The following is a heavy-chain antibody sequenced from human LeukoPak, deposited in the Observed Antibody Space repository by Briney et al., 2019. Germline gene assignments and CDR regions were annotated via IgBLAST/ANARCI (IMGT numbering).Heavy chain of an antibody. J-gene: IGHJ4*02. CDR2: ISAYNGNT. V-gene: IGHV1-18*01. Sequence: ASVKVSCKASGYTFTSYGISWVRQAPGQGLEWMGWISAYNGNTNYAQKLQGRVTMTTDTSTSTAYMELRSLRSDDTAVYYCARDGAAHYYDSSGYYGYFDYWGQGTLVTVSS. CDR3: ARDGAAHYYDSSGYYGYFDY. D-gene: IGHD3-22*01. CDR1: GYTFTSYG.